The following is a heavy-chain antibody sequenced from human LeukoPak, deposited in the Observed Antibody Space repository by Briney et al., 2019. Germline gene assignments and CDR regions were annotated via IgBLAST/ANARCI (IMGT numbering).Heavy chain of an antibody. D-gene: IGHD2-2*01. CDR3: ARDESGYCSSTSSPIKRMRYYYMDV. V-gene: IGHV3-21*01. J-gene: IGHJ6*03. CDR2: ISSSSSYI. CDR1: GFTFSSYS. Sequence: GGSLRLSCAASGFTFSSYSMNWVRQAPGKGLEWVSSISSSSSYIYYADSVKGRFTISRDNAKNSLYLQMNSLRAEDTSVYYCARDESGYCSSTSSPIKRMRYYYMDVWGKGTTVTVSS.